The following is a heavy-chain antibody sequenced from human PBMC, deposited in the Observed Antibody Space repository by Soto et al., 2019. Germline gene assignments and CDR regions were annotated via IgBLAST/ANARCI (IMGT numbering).Heavy chain of an antibody. J-gene: IGHJ4*02. CDR3: ARVTSWGYFDY. CDR1: GFTFSDFY. Sequence: VQLVESGGGLVKPGGSLRLSCVASGFTFSDFYMSWIRQAPGKGLEWVSYISTSVSTIYYADSVEGRFTISRDNAKNSLYLQMNSLRVEDTAVYYCARVTSWGYFDYWGQGTPVTVSS. D-gene: IGHD3-16*01. V-gene: IGHV3-11*01. CDR2: ISTSVSTI.